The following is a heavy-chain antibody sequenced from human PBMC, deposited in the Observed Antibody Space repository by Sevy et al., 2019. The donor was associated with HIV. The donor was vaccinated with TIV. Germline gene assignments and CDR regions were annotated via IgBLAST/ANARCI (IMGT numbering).Heavy chain of an antibody. V-gene: IGHV1-18*01. D-gene: IGHD3-22*01. CDR1: GYTFTSYG. CDR2: ISAYNGNT. CDR3: ATTKDYYDSSGYPFDY. J-gene: IGHJ4*01. Sequence: ASVKVSCKASGYTFTSYGISWVRQAPGQGLEWMGWISAYNGNTNYAQKLQGRVTMTTDTSTSTAYMELRSLRSEDTAMYYCATTKDYYDSSGYPFDYWGHGTLVTVSS.